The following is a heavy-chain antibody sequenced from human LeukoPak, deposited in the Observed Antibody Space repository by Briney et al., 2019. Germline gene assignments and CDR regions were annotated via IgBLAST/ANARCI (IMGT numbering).Heavy chain of an antibody. CDR1: GFTVSSNY. D-gene: IGHD5-12*01. CDR2: IYSCGST. Sequence: GGSLKLSCAASGFTVSSNYMSWVRQAPGKGLEWVSVIYSCGSTYYADSVKGRFTISRHNSKNTLYLQMNSLRAEDTAVYYCSGGVTRRAGFDYWGQGTLVTVSS. V-gene: IGHV3-53*04. J-gene: IGHJ4*02. CDR3: SGGVTRRAGFDY.